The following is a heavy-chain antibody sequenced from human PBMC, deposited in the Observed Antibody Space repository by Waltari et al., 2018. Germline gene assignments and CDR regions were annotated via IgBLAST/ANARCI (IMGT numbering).Heavy chain of an antibody. CDR1: GFTFSSYA. D-gene: IGHD5-12*01. V-gene: IGHV3-21*01. Sequence: EVQLLESGGGLVQPGGSLRLSCAASGFTFSSYAMSWVRQAPGKGLEWVSAISGSSSYIYYADSVKGRFTISRDNAKNSLYLQMNSLRAEDTAVYYCAREGDGYNPFDYWGQGTLVTVSS. CDR3: AREGDGYNPFDY. J-gene: IGHJ4*02. CDR2: ISGSSSYI.